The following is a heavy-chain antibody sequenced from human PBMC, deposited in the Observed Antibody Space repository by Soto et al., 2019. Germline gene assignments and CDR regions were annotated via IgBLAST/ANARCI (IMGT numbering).Heavy chain of an antibody. CDR2: ISGSGGST. CDR3: AKGGLHERSLQFLGWLLPVDY. V-gene: IGHV3-23*01. D-gene: IGHD3-3*01. CDR1: GFTFSSYA. Sequence: SLRLSCAGSGFTFSSYAMSWVRQAPGKGLEWVSAISGSGGSTYYADSVKGRFTISRDNSKNTLYLQMNSLRAEDTAVYYCAKGGLHERSLQFLGWLLPVDYWGQGTLVTVSS. J-gene: IGHJ4*02.